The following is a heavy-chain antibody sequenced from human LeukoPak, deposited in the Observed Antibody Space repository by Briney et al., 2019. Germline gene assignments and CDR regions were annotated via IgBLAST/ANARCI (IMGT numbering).Heavy chain of an antibody. J-gene: IGHJ2*01. CDR3: ARKSLGYWYFDL. Sequence: SETLSLTCTVSGGSNSSSSYYWVWIRQPPGKGLEWIGSIHYSGSTYYNPSLKSRVTISVDTSKNQFSLKLSSVTAADTAVYYCARKSLGYWYFDLWGRGTLVTVSS. CDR1: GGSNSSSSYY. V-gene: IGHV4-39*01. CDR2: IHYSGST. D-gene: IGHD6-19*01.